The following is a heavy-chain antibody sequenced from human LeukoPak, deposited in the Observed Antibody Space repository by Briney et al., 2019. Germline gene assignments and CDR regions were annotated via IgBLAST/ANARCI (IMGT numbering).Heavy chain of an antibody. Sequence: SETLSLTCSVSGGSISSSTYYWGWIRQSPGKGLEWIGTIYYSGSTNYNPSLKGRVTISVDTSKNQFSLKLSSVTAADTAVYYCARDEVGGSYAYWGQGTLVTVSS. CDR3: ARDEVGGSYAY. J-gene: IGHJ4*02. V-gene: IGHV4-39*02. D-gene: IGHD1-26*01. CDR1: GGSISSSTYY. CDR2: IYYSGST.